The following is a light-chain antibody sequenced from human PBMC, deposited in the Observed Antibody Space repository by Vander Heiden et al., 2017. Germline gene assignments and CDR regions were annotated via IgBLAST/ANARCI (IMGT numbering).Light chain of an antibody. CDR1: HSLTYSDGNSY. J-gene: IGKJ4*01. V-gene: IGKV2-30*01. CDR3: MQGTYWPSLT. CDR2: EVF. Sequence: DVAMTLSPLSLHVALGQLGSTHCRSSHSLTYSDGNSYLNWFQQRPGKSPRRRIYEVFNRDSGVPDRFSGSGSGTDFTLNISRVEAEDVGVYYCMQGTYWPSLTFGGGTKVEIK.